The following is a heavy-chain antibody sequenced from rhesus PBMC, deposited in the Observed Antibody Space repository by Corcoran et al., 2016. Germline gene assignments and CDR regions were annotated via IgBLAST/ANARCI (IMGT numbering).Heavy chain of an antibody. Sequence: QVQLQESGPGLVKPSETLSLTCAVSGGSISSGYYYWSWIRQPPGKGLEWIGYITYSWRTSYNPSLQSRVHISRDTSKNQFTLKLSSVTAGDTAVDYCASQPYSCSWNYFDYWGQGVLVTVSS. J-gene: IGHJ4*01. CDR1: GGSISSGYYY. CDR2: ITYSWRT. V-gene: IGHV4-122*02. CDR3: ASQPYSCSWNYFDY. D-gene: IGHD6-25*01.